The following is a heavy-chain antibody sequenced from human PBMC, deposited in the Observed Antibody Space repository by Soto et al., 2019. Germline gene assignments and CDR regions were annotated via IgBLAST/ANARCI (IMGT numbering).Heavy chain of an antibody. CDR1: GRAVSSGTYY. D-gene: IGHD1-1*01. Sequence: TLSLTCTVSGRAVSSGTYYWSWIRQPPGKGLEWVGYTYHSGSTNYNPSLKSRVTISVDTSRHQFSLKLTSVTAADTAVYYCARATVAVGVSGYYYFDAWGQGTLVTVSS. CDR2: TYHSGST. V-gene: IGHV4-61*01. CDR3: ARATVAVGVSGYYYFDA. J-gene: IGHJ4*01.